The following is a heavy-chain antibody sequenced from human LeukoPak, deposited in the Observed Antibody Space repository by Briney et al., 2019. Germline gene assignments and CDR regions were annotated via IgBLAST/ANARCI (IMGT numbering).Heavy chain of an antibody. CDR3: ARGRGAARGYYYYGMDV. CDR2: IYYSGNT. Sequence: SETLSLTCTVSGGSISSYYWSWIGQPPGKGLEWIGYIYYSGNTNYNPSLKSRVTISVDTSKNQFSLKLSSVTAADTAVYYCARGRGAARGYYYYGMDVWGQGTTVTVSS. CDR1: GGSISSYY. J-gene: IGHJ6*02. V-gene: IGHV4-59*12. D-gene: IGHD1-26*01.